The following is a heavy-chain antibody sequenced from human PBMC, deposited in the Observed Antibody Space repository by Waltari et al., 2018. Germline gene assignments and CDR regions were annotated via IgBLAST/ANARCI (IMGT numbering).Heavy chain of an antibody. Sequence: QVQLQQWGAGLLTPSETLSLTCAVYGGSFSGYYWSWIRQPPGKGLEWIGEINHSGSTNYNPSLKSRVTISVDTSKNQFSLKLSSVTAADTAVYYCARRSSWQSVDYWGQGTLVTVSS. J-gene: IGHJ4*02. V-gene: IGHV4-34*01. CDR3: ARRSSWQSVDY. CDR1: GGSFSGYY. D-gene: IGHD1-26*01. CDR2: INHSGST.